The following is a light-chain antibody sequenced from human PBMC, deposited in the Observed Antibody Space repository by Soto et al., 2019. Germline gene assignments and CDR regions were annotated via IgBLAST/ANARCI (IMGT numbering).Light chain of an antibody. CDR2: NNN. V-gene: IGLV1-44*01. CDR3: AAWDDSLNAYV. CDR1: SSKIGSDS. J-gene: IGLJ1*01. Sequence: QTVVTQPPSASGTPGQRVTISCSGDSSKIGSDSLNWYQQLPGTAPKLLIYNNNQRPSGVPDRFSGSKSGTSASLAISGLQSEDEADYYCAAWDDSLNAYVVGTGTKVTVL.